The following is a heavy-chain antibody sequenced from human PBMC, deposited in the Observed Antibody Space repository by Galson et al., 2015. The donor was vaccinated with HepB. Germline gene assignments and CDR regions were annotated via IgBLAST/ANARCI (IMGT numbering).Heavy chain of an antibody. CDR2: ISTYTGNT. D-gene: IGHD2-2*01. CDR1: VHTFTTYG. V-gene: IGHV1-18*01. J-gene: IGHJ6*02. Sequence: SVKVSCKALVHTFTTYGINWVRQAPGQGLEWLGWISTYTGNTNYAPKFQDRITMTTDISTSTAFMELRSLRSDDTAVYYCARDSVILLQLPAAPYMDVWGQGTTVTVSS. CDR3: ARDSVILLQLPAAPYMDV.